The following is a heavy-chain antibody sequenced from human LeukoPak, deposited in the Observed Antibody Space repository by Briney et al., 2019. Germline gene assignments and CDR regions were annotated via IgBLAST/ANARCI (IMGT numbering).Heavy chain of an antibody. V-gene: IGHV4-59*01. CDR2: IYYSGST. CDR3: AKGYYDIFGDAFDI. D-gene: IGHD3-9*01. Sequence: SETLSLTCTVSGGSISSYYWSWIRQPPGKGLEWIGYIYYSGSTNYNPSLKSRVTISVDTSKNQFSLKLSSVTAADTAVYYCAKGYYDIFGDAFDIWGQGTMVTVSS. J-gene: IGHJ3*02. CDR1: GGSISSYY.